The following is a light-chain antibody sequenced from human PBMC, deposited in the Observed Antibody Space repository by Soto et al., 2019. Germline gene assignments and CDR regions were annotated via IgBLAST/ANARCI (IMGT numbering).Light chain of an antibody. CDR3: AAWDDSLKGWV. V-gene: IGLV1-44*01. CDR1: SSNLGSHP. CDR2: CTD. J-gene: IGLJ3*02. Sequence: QSVLTQPPSASGTPGQRVTISCSGSSSNLGSHPVDWYQHLPGMAPQLLIYCTDQRPSGIADRFSGSKSCASASLAISGLQSEDEADYYCAAWDDSLKGWVFGGGTKLTVL.